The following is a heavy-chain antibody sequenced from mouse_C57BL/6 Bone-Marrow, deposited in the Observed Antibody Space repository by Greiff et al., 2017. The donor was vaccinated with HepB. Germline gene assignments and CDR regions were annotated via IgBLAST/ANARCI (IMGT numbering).Heavy chain of an antibody. D-gene: IGHD1-1*01. V-gene: IGHV14-4*01. CDR2: IDPENGDT. CDR1: GFNIKDDY. Sequence: VQLKESGAELVRPGASVKLSCTASGFNIKDDYMHWVKQRPEQGLEWIGWIDPENGDTEYASKFQGKATITADTSSTTAYLQLSSLTSEDTAVYYCTTYPYYGSRKGFAYWGQGTLVTVSA. J-gene: IGHJ3*01. CDR3: TTYPYYGSRKGFAY.